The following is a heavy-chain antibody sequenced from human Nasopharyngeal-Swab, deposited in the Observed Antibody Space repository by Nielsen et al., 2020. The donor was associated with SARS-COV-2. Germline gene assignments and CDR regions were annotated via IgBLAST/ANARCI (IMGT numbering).Heavy chain of an antibody. CDR1: GFTFSKYW. Sequence: GGSLRLSCATSGFTFSKYWMTWVRQAPGKGLEWVANINQDGNEKYYVDSVKGRFTISRDNSKNTLYLQMNSLRVEDTAVYYCGRDNYGMDVWGQGTTVTVSS. CDR3: GRDNYGMDV. V-gene: IGHV3-7*01. CDR2: INQDGNEK. J-gene: IGHJ6*02.